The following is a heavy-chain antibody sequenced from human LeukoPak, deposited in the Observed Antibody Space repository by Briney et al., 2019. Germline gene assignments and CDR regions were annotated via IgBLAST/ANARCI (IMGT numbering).Heavy chain of an antibody. CDR2: IYHSGST. V-gene: IGHV4-38-2*02. Sequence: SETPSLTCTVSGYSISSGYYWGWIRQPPGKGLEWIGSIYHSGSTYYNPSLKSRVTISVDTSKNQFSLKLSSVTAADTAVYYCAARGITTVDYWGQGTLVTVSS. CDR3: AARGITTVDY. CDR1: GYSISSGYY. D-gene: IGHD4-11*01. J-gene: IGHJ4*02.